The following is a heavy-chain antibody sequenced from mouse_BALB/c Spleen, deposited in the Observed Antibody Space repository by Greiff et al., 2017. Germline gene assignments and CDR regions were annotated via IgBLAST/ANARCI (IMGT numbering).Heavy chain of an antibody. D-gene: IGHD1-1*01. V-gene: IGHV3-2*02. Sequence: VQLKESGPGLVKPSQSLSLTCTVTGYSITSDYAWNWIRQFPGNKLEWMGYISYSGSTSYNPSLKSRISITRDTSKNQFFLQLNSVTTEDTATYYCARDYYGSSLDVWGAGTTVTVSS. CDR2: ISYSGST. CDR3: ARDYYGSSLDV. CDR1: GYSITSDYA. J-gene: IGHJ1*01.